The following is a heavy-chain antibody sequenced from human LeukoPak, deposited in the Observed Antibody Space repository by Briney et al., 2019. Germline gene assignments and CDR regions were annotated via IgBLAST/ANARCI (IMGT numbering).Heavy chain of an antibody. CDR3: ARDDPLGY. Sequence: SETLSLTCTVSGGSISSGSYYWSWIRQPAGKGLEWFGRIYTSGSTNYNPPLKSRVTISVDTSKNQFSLKLSSVTAADTAVYYCARDDPLGYWGQGTLVTVAS. V-gene: IGHV4-61*02. CDR2: IYTSGST. J-gene: IGHJ4*02. CDR1: GGSISSGSYY.